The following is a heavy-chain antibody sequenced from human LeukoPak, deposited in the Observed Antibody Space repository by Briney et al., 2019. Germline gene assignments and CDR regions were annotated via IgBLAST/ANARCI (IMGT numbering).Heavy chain of an antibody. Sequence: PSETLSLTCTVSGGSISSGDYYWSWIRQPPGEGLEWIGYIYYSGSTYYNPSLKSRVTISVDTSKNQFSLKLSSVTAADTAVYYCASSTGSMIGAFDIWGQGTMVTVSS. CDR3: ASSTGSMIGAFDI. J-gene: IGHJ3*02. D-gene: IGHD2/OR15-2a*01. CDR2: IYYSGST. CDR1: GGSISSGDYY. V-gene: IGHV4-30-4*01.